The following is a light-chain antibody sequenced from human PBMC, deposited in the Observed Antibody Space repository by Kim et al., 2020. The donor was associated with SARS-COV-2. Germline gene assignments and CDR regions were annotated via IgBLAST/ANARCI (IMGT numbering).Light chain of an antibody. CDR2: QDS. V-gene: IGLV3-1*01. J-gene: IGLJ2*01. CDR3: QAWDSSTVV. Sequence: SYELTQQPSVSVSPGQTASITCSGDKLGDTYACWYQQKPGQSPVLVIYQDSKRPSGIPERFSGSNSGNTATLTISGTQAMDEADYYCQAWDSSTVVFGGGTQLTVL. CDR1: KLGDTY.